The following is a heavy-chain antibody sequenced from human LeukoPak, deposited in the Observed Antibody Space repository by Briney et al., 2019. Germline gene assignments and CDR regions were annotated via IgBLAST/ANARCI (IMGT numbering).Heavy chain of an antibody. V-gene: IGHV3-74*01. D-gene: IGHD3-3*01. CDR1: GFTFSRYW. J-gene: IGHJ1*01. Sequence: GRSLRLSCEASGFTFSRYWMHWVRQAPGKGLVWVSRIKSDGKTNYADSVKRRFTISRDNAKNTVSLQMNSLRAADTGVYYCARAPSEVGGYYPEYFRHWGQGPLVTVSS. CDR2: IKSDGKT. CDR3: ARAPSEVGGYYPEYFRH.